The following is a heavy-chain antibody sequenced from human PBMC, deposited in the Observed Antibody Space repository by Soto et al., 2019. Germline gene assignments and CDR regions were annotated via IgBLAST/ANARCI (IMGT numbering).Heavy chain of an antibody. J-gene: IGHJ1*01. CDR3: ARGRPLLLWFGELLFQH. V-gene: IGHV4-39*01. CDR2: IKYSGTT. CDR1: GGSVSSGSYY. Sequence: PSETLSLTCTVSGGSVSSGSYYWSWIRQPPGKGLEWIASIKYSGTTFYNPSLRSRVTISVDTSKNQFALKLSSVTAADTAVYYCARGRPLLLWFGELLFQHWGQGTLVTVSS. D-gene: IGHD3-10*01.